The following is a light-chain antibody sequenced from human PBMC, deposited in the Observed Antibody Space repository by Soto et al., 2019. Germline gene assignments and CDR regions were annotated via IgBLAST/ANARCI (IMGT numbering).Light chain of an antibody. J-gene: IGKJ1*01. CDR2: TAS. CDR3: LQLNSYSRT. V-gene: IGKV1-9*01. CDR1: QGISSY. Sequence: IQLTQSPCSLSASVGDRVTITCRASQGISSYLAWYQQKPGKAPKLLIYTASTLQSGVPSRFSGSGSGTDLTLTISSLQPDDFATYYCLQLNSYSRTFGQGTKVDIK.